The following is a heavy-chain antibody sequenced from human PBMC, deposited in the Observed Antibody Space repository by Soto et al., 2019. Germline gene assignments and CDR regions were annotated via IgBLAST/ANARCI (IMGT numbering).Heavy chain of an antibody. J-gene: IGHJ3*02. CDR2: MNAGNGNT. D-gene: IGHD2-21*01. Sequence: QVRLEQSGADVKTPGASVKVSCQASGYTFNINAIHWVRQAPGQRPEWMGWMNAGNGNTEYSPKFHGRVTMTRDRYARAAYMELSGLTSEDTAVYYCARDCTYCGGYTGREAFDIWGQGTMVTVS. V-gene: IGHV1-3*01. CDR1: GYTFNINA. CDR3: ARDCTYCGGYTGREAFDI.